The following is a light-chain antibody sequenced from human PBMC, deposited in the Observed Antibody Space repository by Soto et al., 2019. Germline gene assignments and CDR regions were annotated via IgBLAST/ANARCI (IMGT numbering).Light chain of an antibody. Sequence: DIQMTHSPSAMSASVVDRVTITCRASQGINNYLAWFQQKPGKVPKRLIYTASNLQSGVPSRFSGSGSGTEFTLTINSLQPEDVATYYCLQDKDYPITFGQGTLME. CDR2: TAS. CDR3: LQDKDYPIT. V-gene: IGKV1-17*03. CDR1: QGINNY. J-gene: IGKJ5*01.